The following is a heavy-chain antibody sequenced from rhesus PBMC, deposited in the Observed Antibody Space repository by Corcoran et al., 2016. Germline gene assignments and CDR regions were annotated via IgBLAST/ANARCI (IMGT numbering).Heavy chain of an antibody. Sequence: EVQLVESGGGLAKPGGSLRLSCAASGFTFSSYWMTWVRQTPGKGLEWISAINSGGGSTYYADSVKGRFTISRDNAKNTLSLQMNSLRAEDTAVYYCAKEPTVTTSGYWGQGVLVTVSS. CDR1: GFTFSSYW. CDR2: INSGGGST. CDR3: AKEPTVTTSGY. V-gene: IGHV3S42*01. J-gene: IGHJ4*01. D-gene: IGHD4-35*01.